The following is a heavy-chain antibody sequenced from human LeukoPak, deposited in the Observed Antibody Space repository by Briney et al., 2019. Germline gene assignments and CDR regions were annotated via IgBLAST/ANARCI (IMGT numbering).Heavy chain of an antibody. J-gene: IGHJ6*03. D-gene: IGHD3-16*01. V-gene: IGHV3-30*18. CDR2: ISYDGSNK. CDR3: AKQQSLGERYYYYYMDV. Sequence: GGSLRLSCAASGFTFSSYGMHWVRQAPGKGLEWVAVISYDGSNKYYADSVKGRFTISRDNSKNTLYLQMNSLRAEDTAVYYCAKQQSLGERYYYYYMDVWGKGTTVTVSS. CDR1: GFTFSSYG.